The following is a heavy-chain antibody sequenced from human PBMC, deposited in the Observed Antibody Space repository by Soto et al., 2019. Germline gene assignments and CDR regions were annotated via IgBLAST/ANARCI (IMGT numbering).Heavy chain of an antibody. CDR1: GFTFSSYG. J-gene: IGHJ3*02. CDR2: ISYDGSNK. Sequence: QVQLVESGGGVVQPGRSLRLSCAASGFTFSSYGMHWVRQAPGKGLEWVAVISYDGSNKYYADSGKGRFTISRDNSKKKLYPQMKSLRDEEKAVYYCAKDMGHGGRGAFEIWGQGPTVTVSS. V-gene: IGHV3-30*18. CDR3: AKDMGHGGRGAFEI. D-gene: IGHD3-10*01.